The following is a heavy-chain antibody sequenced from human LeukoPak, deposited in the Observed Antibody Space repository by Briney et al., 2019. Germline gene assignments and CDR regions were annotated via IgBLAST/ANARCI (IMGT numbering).Heavy chain of an antibody. V-gene: IGHV3-15*01. CDR2: IKSKTDGGTT. J-gene: IGHJ3*02. CDR3: ASGTVSGRDGLFGAFDI. D-gene: IGHD3-3*01. Sequence: SGGSLRLSCAASGFTFSNAWMSWVRQAPGKGLEWVGRIKSKTDGGTTDYAAPVKGRFTISRDDSKNTLYLQMNSLRAEDTALYYCASGTVSGRDGLFGAFDIWGQGTMVTVSS. CDR1: GFTFSNAW.